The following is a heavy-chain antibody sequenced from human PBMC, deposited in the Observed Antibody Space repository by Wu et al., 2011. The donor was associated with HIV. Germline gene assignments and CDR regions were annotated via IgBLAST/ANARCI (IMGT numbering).Heavy chain of an antibody. J-gene: IGHJ3*02. V-gene: IGHV1-46*01. CDR3: AREAAGGWDAFDI. Sequence: QVQLVQSGAEVKKPGASVKVSCKASGYTFSTYYIYWVRQAPGQGLECMGIFNPSDGNTASTQNFQGRVAMTRDTSTRTVYMELSSLRSEDTAIYYCAREAAGGWDAFDIWGQGTVVTVSS. CDR2: FNPSDGNT. D-gene: IGHD3-16*01. CDR1: GYTFSTYY.